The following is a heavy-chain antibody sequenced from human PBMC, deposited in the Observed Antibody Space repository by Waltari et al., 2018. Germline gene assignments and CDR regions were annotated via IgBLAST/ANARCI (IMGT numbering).Heavy chain of an antibody. V-gene: IGHV3-66*01. J-gene: IGHJ4*02. D-gene: IGHD6-19*01. CDR2: IYSDGRT. CDR1: GFTVSSNY. Sequence: EVQLVESGGGLVQPGGSLRLSCAASGFTVSSNYMSWVRQAPGKGLEWVSLIYSDGRTDYADSVKGRFTISRDNYKNTVYLQMSRLRVEDTAVYYCAKDAGPVAAEGDYWGQGTLVTVSS. CDR3: AKDAGPVAAEGDY.